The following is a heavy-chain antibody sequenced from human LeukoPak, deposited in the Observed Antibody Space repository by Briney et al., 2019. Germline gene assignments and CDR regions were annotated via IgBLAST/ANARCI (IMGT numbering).Heavy chain of an antibody. CDR3: ARGLPSYGDYVDYYFYMDV. CDR1: GDSISGFY. CDR2: ISTSGST. D-gene: IGHD4-17*01. Sequence: SPSETLSLTCTVSGDSISGFYWSWIRQPAGKGLQGIGRISTSGSTNYNPSLKSRVTMSVDRSTNEFSLTVRSVTAADTALYYCARGLPSYGDYVDYYFYMDVWGKGATVTVSS. J-gene: IGHJ6*03. V-gene: IGHV4-4*07.